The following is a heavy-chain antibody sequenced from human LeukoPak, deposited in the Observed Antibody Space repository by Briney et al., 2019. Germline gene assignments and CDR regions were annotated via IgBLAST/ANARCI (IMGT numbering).Heavy chain of an antibody. CDR1: GFTFSSYG. CDR3: AKWGPYDRRGSDDY. Sequence: GGSLRLSCAASGFTFSSYGMHWVRQAPGKGLEWVAFISYDEVNKYYADTVKGRFTISRDNPKNTLFLQMNSLRAEDTAVYYCAKWGPYDRRGSDDYWGQGTLVTVSS. J-gene: IGHJ4*02. V-gene: IGHV3-30*18. CDR2: ISYDEVNK. D-gene: IGHD3-22*01.